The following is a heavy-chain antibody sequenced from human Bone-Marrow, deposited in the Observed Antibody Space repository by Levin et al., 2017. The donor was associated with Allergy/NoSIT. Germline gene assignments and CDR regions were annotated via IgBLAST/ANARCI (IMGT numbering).Heavy chain of an antibody. CDR3: ARLQDYTSGYGAQYFDV. CDR1: GGSISSEY. V-gene: IGHV4-59*01. CDR2: IYYSGST. J-gene: IGHJ6*02. Sequence: SETLSLTCTVSGGSISSEYWSWIRQSPGKGLEWLGFIYYSGSTKYNPSLKSPITISVDTSRTRFSLTLKSVTAADTAVYYCARLQDYTSGYGAQYFDVWGQGAKVTLSS. D-gene: IGHD3-22*01.